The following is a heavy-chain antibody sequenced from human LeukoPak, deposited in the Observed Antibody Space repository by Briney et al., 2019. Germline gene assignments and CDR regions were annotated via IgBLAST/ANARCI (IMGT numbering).Heavy chain of an antibody. CDR2: IIPILGIA. D-gene: IGHD6-19*01. V-gene: IGHV1-69*04. J-gene: IGHJ4*02. CDR1: GSTFSSYA. CDR3: AREEPDSSGCEY. Sequence: ASVKVSCKASGSTFSSYAISWVRQAPGQGLECMGRIIPILGIANYAQKFQGRVTITADKSTSTAYMELSSLRSEDTAVYYCAREEPDSSGCEYWGQGTLVTVSS.